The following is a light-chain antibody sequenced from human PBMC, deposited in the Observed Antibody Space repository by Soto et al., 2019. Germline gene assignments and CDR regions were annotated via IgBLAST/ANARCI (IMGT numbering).Light chain of an antibody. V-gene: IGLV1-51*01. CDR1: SYKIGGNA. J-gene: IGLJ1*01. CDR3: GSWDSSRSAYV. CDR2: DGN. Sequence: SVRTQPPSVSAAPGKKGTISCSGSSYKIGGNAVSWYQQLPGTANRLLVYDGNKLPSGIPDRFSSSNSGTSATLGITGFQTGDEADYYCGSWDSSRSAYVFGTGTKVTGL.